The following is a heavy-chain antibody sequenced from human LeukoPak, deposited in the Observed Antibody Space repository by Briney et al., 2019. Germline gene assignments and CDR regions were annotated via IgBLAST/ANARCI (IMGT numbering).Heavy chain of an antibody. CDR1: GGSFSGYY. V-gene: IGHV4-34*01. D-gene: IGHD3-16*01. CDR2: INHSGST. CDR3: ARVFDDAYVDWFDP. Sequence: SETLSLTCAVYGGSFSGYYWSWIRHPPGKGLEWIWEINHSGSTNYNPSLKSRVTISVDTSKNQFSLKLSSVTAADTAVYYCARVFDDAYVDWFDPWGQGTLVTVSS. J-gene: IGHJ5*02.